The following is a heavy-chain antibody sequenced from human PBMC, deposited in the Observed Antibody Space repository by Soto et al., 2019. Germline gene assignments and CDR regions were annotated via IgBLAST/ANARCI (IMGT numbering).Heavy chain of an antibody. V-gene: IGHV4-59*01. D-gene: IGHD6-6*01. CDR2: IYYSGST. J-gene: IGHJ5*02. CDR3: ARDVISGARPLWFDP. CDR1: GGSISSYY. Sequence: SEILSLTCTVSGGSISSYYWSWIRQPPGKGLEWIGCIYYSGSTNYNPSLRGRVTISVDTSKNQFSLRLSSVTAADTAVYYCARDVISGARPLWFDPWGQGTLVTVSS.